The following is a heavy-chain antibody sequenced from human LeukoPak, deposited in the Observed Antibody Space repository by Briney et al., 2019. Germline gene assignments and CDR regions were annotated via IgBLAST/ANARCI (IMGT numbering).Heavy chain of an antibody. J-gene: IGHJ4*02. Sequence: SEILSLTCTVSGGSISSSLYFWGWIRQPPGKGLEWIGSIYYTGSTYYNPSLKSRVTISVDTSKNQFSLKLSSVTAADTAVYYRARRVDQIAALDYWGQGTLLTVSS. CDR1: GGSISSSLYF. CDR2: IYYTGST. CDR3: ARRVDQIAALDY. V-gene: IGHV4-39*01. D-gene: IGHD6-25*01.